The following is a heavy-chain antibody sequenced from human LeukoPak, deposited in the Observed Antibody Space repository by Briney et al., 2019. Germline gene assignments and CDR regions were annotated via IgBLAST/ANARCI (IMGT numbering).Heavy chain of an antibody. CDR1: GFSFSSDW. Sequence: GGSLRLSCVGSGFSFSSDWMHWVRQAPGKGLVWVARITSDGSGTTYADSVKGRFTISRDNSKNTLYLQMNSLRAEDTAVYYCAKDQKGFDYWGQGTLVTVSS. J-gene: IGHJ4*02. CDR2: ITSDGSGT. CDR3: AKDQKGFDY. V-gene: IGHV3-74*03.